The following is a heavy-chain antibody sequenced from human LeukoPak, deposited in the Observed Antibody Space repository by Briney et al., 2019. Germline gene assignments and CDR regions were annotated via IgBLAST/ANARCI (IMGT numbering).Heavy chain of an antibody. Sequence: ASVTVSCKASGYTFTGYYMHWVRQAPGQGLEWMGRINPNSGGTNYTQKFQGRVTMTRDTSISTAYMELSRLRSDDTAVYYCARALGSIAAAGRGRYWFDPWGQGTLVTVSS. CDR3: ARALGSIAAAGRGRYWFDP. J-gene: IGHJ5*02. CDR2: INPNSGGT. CDR1: GYTFTGYY. D-gene: IGHD6-13*01. V-gene: IGHV1-2*06.